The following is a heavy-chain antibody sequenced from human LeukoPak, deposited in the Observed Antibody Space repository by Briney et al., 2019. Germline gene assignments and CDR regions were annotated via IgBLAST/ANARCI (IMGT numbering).Heavy chain of an antibody. D-gene: IGHD2-2*01. CDR3: ARLDGGQLGHCSSTSCNGAFDI. V-gene: IGHV4-39*07. CDR1: GGSISSGPYF. Sequence: SETLSLTCNVSGGSISSGPYFWGWIRQPPGKGLEWIGNIHYTGSTYYKSSLRSRVTMSVDTSKNQFSLMLSSVTAADTAMYYCARLDGGQLGHCSSTSCNGAFDIWGQGAMVTVSS. J-gene: IGHJ3*02. CDR2: IHYTGST.